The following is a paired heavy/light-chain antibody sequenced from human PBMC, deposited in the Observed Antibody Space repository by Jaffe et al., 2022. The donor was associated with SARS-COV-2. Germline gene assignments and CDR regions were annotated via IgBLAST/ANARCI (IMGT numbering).Light chain of an antibody. J-gene: IGKJ4*01. Sequence: EIVMTQSPATLSVSPGERATLSCRASQSVSSNLAWYQQKPGQAPRLLIYGASTRATGIPARFSGSGSGTEFTLTITSLQSEDFAVYYCQQYYDWPLTFGGGTKVEIK. V-gene: IGKV3-15*01. CDR1: QSVSSN. CDR2: GAS. CDR3: QQYYDWPLT.
Heavy chain of an antibody. Sequence: EVQLLESGGGLVQPGGSLRLSCAASGFTFSSYAMSWVRQAPGRGLEWVSTVSGSGINTYYTDSVKGRFTFSRDNSKNTVFLQMNSLRDEDTAVYYCATYTSSSASGYWGQGTLVTVSS. D-gene: IGHD6-6*01. J-gene: IGHJ4*02. CDR1: GFTFSSYA. CDR3: ATYTSSSASGY. CDR2: VSGSGINT. V-gene: IGHV3-23*01.